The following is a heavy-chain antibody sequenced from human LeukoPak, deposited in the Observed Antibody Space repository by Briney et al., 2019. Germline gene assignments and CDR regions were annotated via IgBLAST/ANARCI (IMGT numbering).Heavy chain of an antibody. D-gene: IGHD3-22*01. Sequence: SETLSLTCTVSGGSISSGGYYWSWIRQPPGKGLEWIGSIYYSGSTYYNPSLKSRVTISVDTSKNQFSLKLSSVTAADTAVYYCARGTMIVVVISPPDYWGQGTLVTVSS. CDR2: IYYSGST. CDR1: GGSISSGGYY. CDR3: ARGTMIVVVISPPDY. J-gene: IGHJ4*02. V-gene: IGHV4-39*01.